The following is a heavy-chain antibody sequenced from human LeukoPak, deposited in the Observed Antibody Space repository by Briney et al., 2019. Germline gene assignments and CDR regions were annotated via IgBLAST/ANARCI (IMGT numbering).Heavy chain of an antibody. Sequence: PGGSLRLSCAASGFTLSSYSMNWVRQAPGKGLEWVSYISSSSSTIYYADSVKGRFTISRDNAKNSLYLQMNSLRAEDTAVYYCARDRVGYCSSTSCYGAPYYYYMDVWGKGTTVTVSS. CDR1: GFTLSSYS. CDR3: ARDRVGYCSSTSCYGAPYYYYMDV. D-gene: IGHD2-2*03. J-gene: IGHJ6*03. V-gene: IGHV3-48*04. CDR2: ISSSSSTI.